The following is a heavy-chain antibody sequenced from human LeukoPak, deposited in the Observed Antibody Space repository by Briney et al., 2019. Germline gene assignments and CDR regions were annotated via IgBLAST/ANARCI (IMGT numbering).Heavy chain of an antibody. CDR2: ISYDGTNK. V-gene: IGHV3-30*03. CDR3: ARGLGIAVVTATYDY. CDR1: GYTFSSYG. Sequence: GGSLRLSCAASGYTFSSYGIHWVRQAPGKGLEWVAGISYDGTNKHYADSVKGRFSISRDNSKNTLYLQMNSLRAEDTAVYYCARGLGIAVVTATYDYWGQGTLVTVSS. J-gene: IGHJ4*02. D-gene: IGHD2-21*02.